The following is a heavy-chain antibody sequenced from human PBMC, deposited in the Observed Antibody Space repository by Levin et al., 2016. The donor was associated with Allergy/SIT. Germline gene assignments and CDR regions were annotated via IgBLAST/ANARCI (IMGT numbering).Heavy chain of an antibody. V-gene: IGHV3-15*01. D-gene: IGHD3-3*01. CDR2: IKSKTDGGTT. CDR3: TTYDFWSLYAFDI. J-gene: IGHJ3*02. Sequence: VRQAPGKGLEWVGRIKSKTDGGTTDYAAPVKGRFTISRDDSKNTLYLQMNSLKTEDTAVYYCTTYDFWSLYAFDIWGQGTMVTVSS.